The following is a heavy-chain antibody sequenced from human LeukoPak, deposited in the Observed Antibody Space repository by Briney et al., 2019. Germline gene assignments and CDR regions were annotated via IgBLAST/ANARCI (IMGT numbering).Heavy chain of an antibody. CDR3: AREAYCGGDCPKEGVDAFDI. Sequence: SETLSLTCTVSGGSISSYYWSWIRQPPGKGLEWIGYIYYSGSTNYNPSLKSRVTISVDTSKNQFSLKLSSVTAADTAVYYCAREAYCGGDCPKEGVDAFDIWGQGTMVTVSS. CDR1: GGSISSYY. V-gene: IGHV4-59*01. CDR2: IYYSGST. D-gene: IGHD2-21*01. J-gene: IGHJ3*02.